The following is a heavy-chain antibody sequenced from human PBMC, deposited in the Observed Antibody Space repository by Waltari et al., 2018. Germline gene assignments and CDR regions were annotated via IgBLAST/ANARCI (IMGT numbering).Heavy chain of an antibody. V-gene: IGHV4-4*02. CDR1: GDSMSSSDW. D-gene: IGHD2-15*01. J-gene: IGHJ4*02. CDR3: ARDRGRGLYLDS. CDR2: SHRSGRT. Sequence: QLQLQQSGPGLVKPSESLSLTCAVSGDSMSSSDWWSWVRQPPGKGLEWIGQSHRSGRTNYSPSRESRVTMSIYTSNNQFSLKMSAATAADTAVYYCARDRGRGLYLDSWGQGTLVTVSP.